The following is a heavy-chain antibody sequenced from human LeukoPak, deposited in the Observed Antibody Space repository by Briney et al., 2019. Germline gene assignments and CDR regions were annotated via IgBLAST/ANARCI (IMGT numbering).Heavy chain of an antibody. CDR3: AKGQYCSSTSCYDYYFDY. Sequence: GGSLRLSCAASGFTFDRFTIHWVRQTPGKGLEWVSLINRRGHTFYADSVKGRFTISRDNSKNSLYLQMNSLRAEDTALYYCAKGQYCSSTSCYDYYFDYWGQGTLVTVSS. CDR1: GFTFDRFT. D-gene: IGHD2-2*01. V-gene: IGHV3-43*01. CDR2: INRRGHT. J-gene: IGHJ4*02.